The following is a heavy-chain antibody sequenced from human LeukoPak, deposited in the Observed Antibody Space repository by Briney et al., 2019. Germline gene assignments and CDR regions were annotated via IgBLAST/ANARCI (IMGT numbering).Heavy chain of an antibody. CDR1: GGSFSSYY. J-gene: IGHJ2*01. V-gene: IGHV4-4*07. CDR2: IYNSGTT. D-gene: IGHD1-26*01. CDR3: ARDRLGATGHWRIDV. Sequence: PSETLSLTCTVSGGSFSSYYWTWIRQPAGEGLEWIGRIYNSGTTNYSPSIESRVTMSLDTSKNRFSLSLSSVTAADTAVYYCARDRLGATGHWRIDVWGRGTLVTVSS.